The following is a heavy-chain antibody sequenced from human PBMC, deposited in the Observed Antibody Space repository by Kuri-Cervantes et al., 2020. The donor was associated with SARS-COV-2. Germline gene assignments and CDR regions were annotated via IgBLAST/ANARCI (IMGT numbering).Heavy chain of an antibody. D-gene: IGHD3-10*01. CDR3: ARHGLRYYGSGSLTTFDY. V-gene: IGHV4-61*02. CDR2: IYTSGST. CDR1: DGSISSGSYY. J-gene: IGHJ4*02. Sequence: SCTVSDGSISSGSYYWSWIRQPAGKGLEWIGRIYTSGSTNYNPSLKSRVTISVDTSKNQFSLKLSSVTAADTAVYYCARHGLRYYGSGSLTTFDYWGQGTLVTVSS.